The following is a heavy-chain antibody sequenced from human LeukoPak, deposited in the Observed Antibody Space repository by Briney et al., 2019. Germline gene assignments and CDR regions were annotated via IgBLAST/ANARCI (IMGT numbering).Heavy chain of an antibody. D-gene: IGHD2-2*01. V-gene: IGHV4-59*12. CDR1: GGSIGTYY. CDR3: ARVDSTVGFGMDV. J-gene: IGHJ6*02. CDR2: IYVTGT. Sequence: SETLSLTCTVSGGSIGTYYWSWVRQSPGTGLEWIGYIYVTGTRYNPYLQSRVTISVDRSKNQFSLKLSSVTAADTAVYYCARVDSTVGFGMDVWGQGTTVTVSS.